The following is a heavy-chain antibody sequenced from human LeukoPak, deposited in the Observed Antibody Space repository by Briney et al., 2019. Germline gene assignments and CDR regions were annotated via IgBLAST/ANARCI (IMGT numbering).Heavy chain of an antibody. V-gene: IGHV3-74*03. CDR3: ARGAWGYSVHFDN. CDR1: RCTLSSFY. CDR2: ISDGTDT. J-gene: IGHJ4*02. Sequence: GGSLRLSCATSRCTLSSFYIHWVRQRPGKGLVWVSRISDGTDTKYADSAKGRFTISRDNTKNTVYLQMNNLGAEDTAVYYCARGAWGYSVHFDNWGQGALVTVSS. D-gene: IGHD3-16*01.